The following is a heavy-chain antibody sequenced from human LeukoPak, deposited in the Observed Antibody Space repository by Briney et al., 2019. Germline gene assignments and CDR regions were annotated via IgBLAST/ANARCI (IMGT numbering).Heavy chain of an antibody. CDR1: GFTFSSYA. CDR3: AKDLGEFRTYNWFDP. Sequence: GGSLRLSCAASGFTFSSYAVSWVRQAPGKGLEWVSAISGSGGSTYYADSVKGRFTISRDNSKNTLYLQMNSLRAEDTAVYYCAKDLGEFRTYNWFDPWGQGTLVTVSS. J-gene: IGHJ5*02. V-gene: IGHV3-23*01. CDR2: ISGSGGST. D-gene: IGHD3-16*01.